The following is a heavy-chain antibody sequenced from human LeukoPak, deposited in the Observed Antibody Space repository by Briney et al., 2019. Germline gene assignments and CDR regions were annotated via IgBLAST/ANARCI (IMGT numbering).Heavy chain of an antibody. V-gene: IGHV3-74*01. CDR1: GFTLSSSW. Sequence: GGSLRLSCAGPGFTLSSSWMHWVRQAPGKGPVWVAHVSPDGNLANYADSVKGRFIISRDNAKNTLFLQMNSLRAEDTAVYYCARDLSFSPDHWGQGTLVTVSS. J-gene: IGHJ4*02. CDR2: VSPDGNLA. CDR3: ARDLSFSPDH.